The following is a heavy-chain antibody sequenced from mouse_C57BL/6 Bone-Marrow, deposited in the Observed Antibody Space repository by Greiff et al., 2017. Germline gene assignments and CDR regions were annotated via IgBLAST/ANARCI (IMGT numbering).Heavy chain of an antibody. CDR3: ARLYYYGSNYWYFDV. D-gene: IGHD1-1*01. J-gene: IGHJ1*03. Sequence: EVHLVESGPGLVKPSQTVFLTCTVTGISITTGNYRWSWIRQFPGNKLEWIAYIYYSGTITYNPSLTSRTTITRDTPKNQFFLEMNSLTAEDTATYYCARLYYYGSNYWYFDVWGTGTTVTVSS. V-gene: IGHV3-5*01. CDR1: GISITTGNYR. CDR2: IYYSGTI.